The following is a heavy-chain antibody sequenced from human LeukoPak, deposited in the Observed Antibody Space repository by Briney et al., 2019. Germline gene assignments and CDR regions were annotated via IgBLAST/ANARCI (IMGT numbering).Heavy chain of an antibody. Sequence: GGSLRLSCAASGFTVSSNYMSWVRQAPGKGLEWVSVIYSGGSTYYADSVKGRFTISRDNAKNSLYLQMNSLRAEDTAVYYCASPPSGFLEWLDYYYMDVWGKGTTVTVSS. D-gene: IGHD3-3*01. J-gene: IGHJ6*03. CDR2: IYSGGST. CDR1: GFTVSSNY. V-gene: IGHV3-53*01. CDR3: ASPPSGFLEWLDYYYMDV.